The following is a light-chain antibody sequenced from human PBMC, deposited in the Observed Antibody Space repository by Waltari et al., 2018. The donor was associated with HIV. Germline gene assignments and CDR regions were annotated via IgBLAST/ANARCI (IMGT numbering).Light chain of an antibody. Sequence: QSALTQPASVSGSPGQSITISCTGTSSDVGSYNLVSWYQQHPGKAPKLMIYEVSKRPSGVANRFSCSKSGNTASLTISGLQATDEADYYCCSYAGSSTYVFGTGTKVTVL. J-gene: IGLJ1*01. CDR2: EVS. CDR1: SSDVGSYNL. CDR3: CSYAGSSTYV. V-gene: IGLV2-23*02.